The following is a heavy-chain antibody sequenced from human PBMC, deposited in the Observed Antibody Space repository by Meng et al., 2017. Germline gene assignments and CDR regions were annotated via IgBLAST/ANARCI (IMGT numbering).Heavy chain of an antibody. CDR1: GFSFSTTGVG. Sequence: ITLKESCPTLVNPTQTLMLPCTFSGFSFSTTGVGVGWIRQPPGEALEWLALIYWDGDTRYNPSLKSRLTITKDTSKDEVVLIMTNVDPADTGTYFCAQRTRRFFAKGYFQNWGQGTLVTVSS. CDR2: IYWDGDT. D-gene: IGHD3-3*01. CDR3: AQRTRRFFAKGYFQN. J-gene: IGHJ1*01. V-gene: IGHV2-5*02.